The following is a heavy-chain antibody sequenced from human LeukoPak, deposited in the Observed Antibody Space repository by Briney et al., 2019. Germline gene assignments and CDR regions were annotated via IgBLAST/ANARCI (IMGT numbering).Heavy chain of an antibody. CDR1: GGSISSYY. V-gene: IGHV4-4*07. Sequence: SETLSLTCTVSGGSISSYYWGWIRQPAGKGREWIGRIYTSGSTNYNPSLKSRVTISVDTSKNQFSLKLSSVTAANTAVYYCAREEVYCSSTSCTRGYNWIDPWGQGTLVTVSS. D-gene: IGHD2-2*01. J-gene: IGHJ5*02. CDR3: AREEVYCSSTSCTRGYNWIDP. CDR2: IYTSGST.